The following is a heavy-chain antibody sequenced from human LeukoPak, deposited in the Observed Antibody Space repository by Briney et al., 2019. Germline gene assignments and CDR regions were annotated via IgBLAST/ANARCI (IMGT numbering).Heavy chain of an antibody. CDR3: AREGAVISPGAFDI. CDR1: GFTFCSYA. D-gene: IGHD3-22*01. CDR2: ISYDGSNK. V-gene: IGHV3-30-3*01. J-gene: IGHJ3*02. Sequence: PGGSLRLSCAASGFTFCSYAMHWVRQAPGKGLEWVAVISYDGSNKYYADSVKGRFTISRGNSKNTLYLQMNSLRAEDTAVYYCAREGAVISPGAFDIWGQGTMVTVSS.